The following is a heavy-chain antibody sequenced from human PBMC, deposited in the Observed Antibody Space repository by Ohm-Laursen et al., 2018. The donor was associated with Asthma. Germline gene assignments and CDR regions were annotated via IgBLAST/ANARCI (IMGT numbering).Heavy chain of an antibody. CDR3: ARAPYCSGGSCYSGSAFDI. Sequence: SVKVSCKASGGTFSSYAISWVRQAPGQGLEWMGGIIPIFGTANYAQKFQGRVTITADESTSTAYMELSSLRSEDTAVYYCARAPYCSGGSCYSGSAFDIWGQGTMVAVSS. CDR1: GGTFSSYA. J-gene: IGHJ3*02. D-gene: IGHD2-15*01. V-gene: IGHV1-69*13. CDR2: IIPIFGTA.